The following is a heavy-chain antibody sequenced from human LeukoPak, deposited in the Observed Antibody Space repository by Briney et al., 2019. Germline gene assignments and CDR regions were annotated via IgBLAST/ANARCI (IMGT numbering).Heavy chain of an antibody. CDR3: AREYSSGWYNEYYFDY. Sequence: GGSLRLSCAASGSTFSSYWMHWVRQAPGKGLVWVSRINSDGSSTSYADSVKGRFTISRDNAKNTLYLQMNSLRAEDTAVYYCAREYSSGWYNEYYFDYWGQGTLVTVSS. CDR2: INSDGSST. D-gene: IGHD6-19*01. V-gene: IGHV3-74*01. CDR1: GSTFSSYW. J-gene: IGHJ4*02.